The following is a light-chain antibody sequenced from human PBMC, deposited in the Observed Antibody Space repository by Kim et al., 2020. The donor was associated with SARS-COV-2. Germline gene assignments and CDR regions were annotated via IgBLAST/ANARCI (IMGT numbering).Light chain of an antibody. CDR3: QQYGSSPRT. CDR2: GAS. Sequence: TPGESATRSCRASQSVSSSYLAWYQKKPGQAPRLLSYGASRRATGIPDRFSGSGSGTDFTLTISRLEPEDFAVYYCQQYGSSPRTFGQGTKVDIK. V-gene: IGKV3-20*01. J-gene: IGKJ1*01. CDR1: QSVSSSY.